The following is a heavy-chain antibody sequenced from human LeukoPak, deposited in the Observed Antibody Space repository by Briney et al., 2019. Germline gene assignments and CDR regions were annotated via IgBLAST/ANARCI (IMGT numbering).Heavy chain of an antibody. J-gene: IGHJ4*02. CDR3: ARGRYYYDSSGYYQAFDY. D-gene: IGHD3-22*01. V-gene: IGHV4-34*01. Sequence: SETLSLTCAVYGGSFSGYYWSWIRQPPGKGLKWIGEINHSGSTNYNPSLKSRVTISVDTSKNQFSLKLSSVTAADTAVYYCARGRYYYDSSGYYQAFDYWGQGTLVTVSS. CDR1: GGSFSGYY. CDR2: INHSGST.